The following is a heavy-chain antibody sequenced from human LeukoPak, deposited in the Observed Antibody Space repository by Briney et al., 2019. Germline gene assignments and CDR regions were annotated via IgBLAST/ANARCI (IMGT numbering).Heavy chain of an antibody. CDR1: GVTFNTYA. Sequence: GGSLRLSCAASGVTFNTYAMSWVRQAPGKGLKCVSAISRSGVSTYYSDSVKGRFTISRDNSKNPLFLQMNSLRAEDTAVYYCAKESPIGVAGVWGQGTLVTVSS. V-gene: IGHV3-23*01. J-gene: IGHJ4*02. CDR3: AKESPIGVAGV. CDR2: ISRSGVST. D-gene: IGHD6-19*01.